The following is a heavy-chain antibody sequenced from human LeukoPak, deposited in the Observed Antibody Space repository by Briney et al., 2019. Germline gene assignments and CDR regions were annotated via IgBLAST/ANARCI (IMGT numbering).Heavy chain of an antibody. CDR3: ARDLLSGSSDK. Sequence: SETLSLTCTVSGGSISSYYWSWIRQSPGKGLEWIGYIYYSGSTNYNPSLKSRVTISVDTSKNQFSLKLSSVTAADTAVYYCARDLLSGSSDKWGQGTLVTVSS. J-gene: IGHJ4*02. CDR2: IYYSGST. D-gene: IGHD1-26*01. V-gene: IGHV4-59*01. CDR1: GGSISSYY.